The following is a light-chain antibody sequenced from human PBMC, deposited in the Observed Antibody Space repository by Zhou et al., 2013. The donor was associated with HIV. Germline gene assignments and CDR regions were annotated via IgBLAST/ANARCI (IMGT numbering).Light chain of an antibody. Sequence: DIVMTQSPATLSVSPGERVTLSCRASQSVSRNLAWYQQRPGQAPRLLIYGASSRATGIPDRFSGSGSGTDFTLTISRLEPEDFAVYYCQHYGTSLLTFGRGTRLEIK. J-gene: IGKJ5*01. V-gene: IGKV3-20*01. CDR2: GAS. CDR3: QHYGTSLLT. CDR1: QSVSRN.